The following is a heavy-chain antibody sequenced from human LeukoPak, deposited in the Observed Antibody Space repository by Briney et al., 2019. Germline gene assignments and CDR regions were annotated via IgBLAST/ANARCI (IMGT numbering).Heavy chain of an antibody. Sequence: SETLSLTCAVYGGSFSGYYWSWIRQPPGKGLEWIGEINHSGSTNYNPSLKSRVTISVDTSKNQFSLKLSSVTAADTAVYYCARLGRWLQLRRRYLSAYWSQGTLVTVSS. J-gene: IGHJ4*02. CDR1: GGSFSGYY. CDR2: INHSGST. CDR3: ARLGRWLQLRRRYLSAY. V-gene: IGHV4-34*01. D-gene: IGHD5-24*01.